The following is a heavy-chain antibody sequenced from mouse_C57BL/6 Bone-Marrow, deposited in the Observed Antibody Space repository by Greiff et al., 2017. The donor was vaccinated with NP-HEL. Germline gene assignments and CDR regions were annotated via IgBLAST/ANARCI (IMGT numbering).Heavy chain of an antibody. J-gene: IGHJ3*01. Sequence: VKLVESGAELARPGASVKLSCKASGYTFTSYGISWVKQRTGQGLEWIGEIYPRSGNTYYNEKFKGKATLTADKSSSTAYMELRSLTSEDSAVYFCASYGSTWFAYWGQGTLVTVSA. CDR3: ASYGSTWFAY. CDR1: GYTFTSYG. D-gene: IGHD1-1*01. V-gene: IGHV1-81*01. CDR2: IYPRSGNT.